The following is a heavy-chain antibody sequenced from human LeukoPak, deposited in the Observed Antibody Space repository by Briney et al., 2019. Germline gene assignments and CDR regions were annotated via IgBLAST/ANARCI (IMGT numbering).Heavy chain of an antibody. CDR2: INHSGST. D-gene: IGHD5-24*01. J-gene: IGHJ4*02. CDR1: GGSISSGSYY. CDR3: ARGVAGYNTDPFDY. V-gene: IGHV4-39*07. Sequence: SETLSLTCIASGGSISSGSYYWGWIRQPPGKGLEWIGEINHSGSTNYNPSLKSRVTISVDTSKNQFSLKLSSVTAADTAVYYCARGVAGYNTDPFDYWGQGTLVTVSS.